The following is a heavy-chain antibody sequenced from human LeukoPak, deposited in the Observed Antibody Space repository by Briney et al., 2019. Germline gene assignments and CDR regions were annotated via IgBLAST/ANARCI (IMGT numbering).Heavy chain of an antibody. J-gene: IGHJ5*02. CDR3: ARGPVLLWFGVLYLNKRNWFDP. CDR2: INHSGST. V-gene: IGHV4-34*01. Sequence: SETLSLTCAVYGGSFSGYYWSWIRQPPGKGLEWIGEINHSGSTNYNPSLESRVTISVDTSKNQFSLKLSSVTAADTAVYYCARGPVLLWFGVLYLNKRNWFDPWGQGTLVTVSS. CDR1: GGSFSGYY. D-gene: IGHD3-10*01.